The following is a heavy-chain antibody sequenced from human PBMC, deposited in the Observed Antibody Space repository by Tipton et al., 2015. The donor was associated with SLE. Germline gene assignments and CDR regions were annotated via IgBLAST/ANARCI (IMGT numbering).Heavy chain of an antibody. J-gene: IGHJ6*02. CDR2: ISYDGSNK. CDR1: GFTFSSYA. V-gene: IGHV3-30-3*01. D-gene: IGHD3-16*01. CDR3: AKEEGLSGSRDV. Sequence: SLRLSCAASGFTFSSYAMHWVRQAPGKGLEWAAVISYDGSNKYYADSVKGRFTISRDNSKNTLYLQMNSLGAEDTAVYYCAKEEGLSGSRDVWGQGTTVTVSS.